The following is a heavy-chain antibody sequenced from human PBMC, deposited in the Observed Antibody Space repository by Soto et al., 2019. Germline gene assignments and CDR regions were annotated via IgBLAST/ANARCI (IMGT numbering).Heavy chain of an antibody. CDR2: ISSSSSYI. D-gene: IGHD2-15*01. CDR3: ARGAAYCSGGSCTTHYYFDY. CDR1: GFTFSSYS. V-gene: IGHV3-21*01. J-gene: IGHJ4*02. Sequence: EVQLVESGGGLVKPGGSLRLSCAASGFTFSSYSMNWVRQAPGKGLEWVSSISSSSSYIYYADSVKGRFTISRDNAKNSLYLQRNSLRAEDTAVYYCARGAAYCSGGSCTTHYYFDYWGQGTLVTVSS.